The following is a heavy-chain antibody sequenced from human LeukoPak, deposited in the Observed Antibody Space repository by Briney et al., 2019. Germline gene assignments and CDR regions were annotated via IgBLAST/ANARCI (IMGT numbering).Heavy chain of an antibody. V-gene: IGHV3-23*01. CDR1: GLIYSSYA. Sequence: GGSLRLSCAASGLIYSSYAMSWVRQAPGKGLEWVSGISGSGGSTYYAESVKGRFTISRDNSKNTLYLQMSSLRAEDTAVYYCAKGKDCTDGVCCFDYWGQGTLVTVSS. D-gene: IGHD2-8*01. CDR3: AKGKDCTDGVCCFDY. J-gene: IGHJ4*02. CDR2: ISGSGGST.